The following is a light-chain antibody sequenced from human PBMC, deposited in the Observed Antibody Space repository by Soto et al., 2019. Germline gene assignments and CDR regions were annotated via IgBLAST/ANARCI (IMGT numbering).Light chain of an antibody. J-gene: IGKJ1*01. CDR1: QSVSSSY. V-gene: IGKV3-20*01. CDR2: GAS. Sequence: EIVLTQSPGTLSLSPGERATLSCRASQSVSSSYLAWYQQKPGQAPRLLIYGASSRATGIPDRFSGSGSGTDFTLTISRLVPEHFAEYYCRELGSSPPRFCHAIKV. CDR3: RELGSSPPR.